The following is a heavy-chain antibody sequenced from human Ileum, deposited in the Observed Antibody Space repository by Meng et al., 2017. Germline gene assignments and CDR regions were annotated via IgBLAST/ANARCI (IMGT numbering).Heavy chain of an antibody. CDR1: GFSFSNFV. CDR3: DKDQVYCGDKCYLVHRHRYGQS. V-gene: IGHV3-64*01. J-gene: IGHJ4*02. CDR2: IGNIGGRT. D-gene: IGHD2-21*01. Sequence: GGSLRLSFAASGFSFSNFVMHWVRQAPGKRSEYVSSIGNIGGRTYFANPVESRFTFSRDNSKNTLYLQMGSLRDEDTAVYYCDKDQVYCGDKCYLVHRHRYGQSWGQGTLVTVSS.